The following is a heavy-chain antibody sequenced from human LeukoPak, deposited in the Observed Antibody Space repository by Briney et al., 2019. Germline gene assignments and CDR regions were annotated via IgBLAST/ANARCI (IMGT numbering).Heavy chain of an antibody. CDR1: GFTVSNNY. Sequence: GGSLRLSCAASGFTVSNNYMSWVRQAPGKGLEWVSVIYSGGNTYYADSVKGRFTISRDNSKNALYIQMNSLRAEDTAVYYCARDRAVPGRGYYLDCWGQGTLVTVSS. V-gene: IGHV3-53*01. CDR2: IYSGGNT. CDR3: ARDRAVPGRGYYLDC. D-gene: IGHD6-19*01. J-gene: IGHJ4*02.